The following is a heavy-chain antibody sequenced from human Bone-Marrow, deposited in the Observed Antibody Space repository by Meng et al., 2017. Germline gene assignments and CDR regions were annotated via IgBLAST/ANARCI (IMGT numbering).Heavy chain of an antibody. V-gene: IGHV3-9*01. Sequence: SCVVSGFTFDLYGMHWVRQAPGKGLEWVSGILLDSGGIGYADSVKGRFTISRDSAKNSVYLQMNSLRPDDTALYYCTKDLVPGGADVWGQGTTVTVSS. D-gene: IGHD4/OR15-4a*01. CDR3: TKDLVPGGADV. CDR1: GFTFDLYG. CDR2: ILLDSGGI. J-gene: IGHJ6*02.